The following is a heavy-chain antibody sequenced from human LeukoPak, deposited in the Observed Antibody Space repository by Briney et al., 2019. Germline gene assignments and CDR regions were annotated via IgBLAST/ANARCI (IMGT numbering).Heavy chain of an antibody. CDR3: ASTIVLVGDIFSRVIFAY. D-gene: IGHD1-26*01. CDR2: LFYDGDT. Sequence: SETLSLTCSVSGRSVNTPKSFWAWIRQPPGKGLEWIGSLFYDGDTYYNLSLKSRVTMSLDTSKNQFSLSLTSVTAAVTATSYCASTIVLVGDIFSRVIFAYWGQGILVTVSS. CDR1: GRSVNTPKSF. V-gene: IGHV4-39*01. J-gene: IGHJ4*02.